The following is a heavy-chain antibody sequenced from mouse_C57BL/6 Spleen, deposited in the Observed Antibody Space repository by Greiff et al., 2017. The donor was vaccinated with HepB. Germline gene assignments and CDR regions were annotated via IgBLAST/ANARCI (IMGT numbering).Heavy chain of an antibody. CDR1: GYSITSGYD. CDR2: ISYSGST. J-gene: IGHJ3*01. CDR3: ARDRFYGNYRAWFAY. Sequence: VQLKESGPGMVKPSQSLSLTCTVTGYSITSGYDWHWIRHFPGNKLEWMGYISYSGSTNYNPSLKSRISITHDTSKNHFFLKLNSVTTEDTATYYCARDRFYGNYRAWFAYWGQGTLVTVSA. V-gene: IGHV3-1*01. D-gene: IGHD2-1*01.